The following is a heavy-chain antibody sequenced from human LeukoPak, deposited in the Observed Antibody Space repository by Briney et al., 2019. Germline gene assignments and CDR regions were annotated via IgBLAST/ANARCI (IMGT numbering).Heavy chain of an antibody. CDR2: IGTAGDT. V-gene: IGHV3-13*01. CDR1: GFTFSSYD. J-gene: IGHJ4*02. CDR3: ARGAGYYYFDY. Sequence: GGSLRLSCAASGFTFSSYDMNWVRQATGKGLEWVSAIGTAGDTYYPGSVKGRFTISRENAKNSLYLQMNSLRAGDTAVYYCARGAGYYYFDYWGQGTLVTVSS. D-gene: IGHD3-9*01.